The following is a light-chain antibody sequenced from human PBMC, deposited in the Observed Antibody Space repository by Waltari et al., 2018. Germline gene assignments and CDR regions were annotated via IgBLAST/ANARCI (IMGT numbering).Light chain of an antibody. J-gene: IGKJ2*01. CDR1: QGVSDR. V-gene: IGKV1-17*01. CDR3: LQHNTFPYT. Sequence: IQMTQSPSSLSASIGDRVTITCRARQGVSDRLGWFQQRPGKAPRRLIYAASNLQIGVPSRFSGSGSGTEFTLTINSLQPEDSATYYCLQHNTFPYTFGQGTKLEIK. CDR2: AAS.